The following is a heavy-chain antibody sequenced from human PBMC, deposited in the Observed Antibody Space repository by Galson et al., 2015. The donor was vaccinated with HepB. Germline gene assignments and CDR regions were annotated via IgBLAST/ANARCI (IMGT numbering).Heavy chain of an antibody. CDR3: AREECRAARRVCYYGMDV. CDR1: GDSVSSNRAA. J-gene: IGHJ6*02. Sequence: CAISGDSVSSNRAAWNWIRQSPSRGLEWLGRTYYRSKWYNDYAVSVKSRITINPDTSKNQFSLQLNSVTPEDTAVYYCAREECRAARRVCYYGMDVWGQGTTVTVSS. CDR2: TYYRSKWYN. V-gene: IGHV6-1*01. D-gene: IGHD6-6*01.